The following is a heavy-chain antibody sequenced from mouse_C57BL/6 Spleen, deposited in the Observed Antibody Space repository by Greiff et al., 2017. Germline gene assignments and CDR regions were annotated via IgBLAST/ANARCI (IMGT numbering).Heavy chain of an antibody. V-gene: IGHV1-66*01. Sequence: QVQLKQSGPELVKPGASVKISCKASGYSFTSYYIHWVKQRPGQGLEWIGWIYPGSGNTKYNEKFKGKATLTADTSSSTAYMQLSSLTSEDSAVYYCARTYYDYDGGAMDYWGQGTSVTVSS. CDR3: ARTYYDYDGGAMDY. CDR2: IYPGSGNT. J-gene: IGHJ4*01. D-gene: IGHD2-4*01. CDR1: GYSFTSYY.